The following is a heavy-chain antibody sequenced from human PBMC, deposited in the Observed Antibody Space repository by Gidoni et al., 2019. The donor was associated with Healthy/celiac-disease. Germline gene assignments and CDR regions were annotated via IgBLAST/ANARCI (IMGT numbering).Heavy chain of an antibody. CDR3: ASGQSTYYYYYMDV. J-gene: IGHJ6*03. Sequence: EVQLVESGGGLVQPGGSLRLSCAASGFTFSSYWMSWVRRAPGKGLEWVANIKQDGSEKYYVDSVKGRFTISRDNAKNSLYLQMNSLRAEDTAVYYCASGQSTYYYYYMDVWGKGTTVTVSS. D-gene: IGHD6-19*01. V-gene: IGHV3-7*01. CDR2: IKQDGSEK. CDR1: GFTFSSYW.